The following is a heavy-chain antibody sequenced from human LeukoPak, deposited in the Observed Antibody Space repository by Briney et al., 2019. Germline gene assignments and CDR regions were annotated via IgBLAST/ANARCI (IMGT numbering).Heavy chain of an antibody. CDR1: GFTFSSYA. D-gene: IGHD2-21*02. Sequence: GGSLRLSCAASGFTFSSYAIHWVRQAPGKGLEWVAFIRYDGTNKYYADSVKGRFTISRDNAKNSLYLQMNSLRAEDTAVYYCARAAYCGGDCYWMLDYWGQGTLVTVSS. J-gene: IGHJ4*02. V-gene: IGHV3-30*02. CDR2: IRYDGTNK. CDR3: ARAAYCGGDCYWMLDY.